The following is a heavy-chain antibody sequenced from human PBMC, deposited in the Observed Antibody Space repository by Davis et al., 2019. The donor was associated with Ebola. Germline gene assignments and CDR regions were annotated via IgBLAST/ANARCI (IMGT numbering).Heavy chain of an antibody. V-gene: IGHV5-10-1*01. CDR2: IDPSDSYT. D-gene: IGHD2-2*01. CDR1: GYSFTSYW. CDR3: AIGGSTSRNYYGMDV. J-gene: IGHJ6*02. Sequence: KVSCKGSGYSFTSYWISWVRQMPGKGLEWMGRIDPSDSYTNYSPSFQGHVTISADKSISTAYLQWSGLKASDTAMYYCAIGGSTSRNYYGMDVWGQGTTVTVSS.